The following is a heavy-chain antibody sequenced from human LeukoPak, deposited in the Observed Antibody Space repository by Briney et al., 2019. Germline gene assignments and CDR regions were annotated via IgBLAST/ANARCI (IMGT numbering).Heavy chain of an antibody. CDR1: GYTFSTYY. CDR2: IDPSGFRAIT. J-gene: IGHJ6*02. Sequence: ASVKVSCKTSGYTFSTYYMHWVRQAPGQGLEWMGVIDPSGFRAITKYEQKFQGRLTVTRDTSTSTVYLELSSLTSDDTAVYYCARCMFCRSGYWLHGMDVWGQGTTVTVFS. V-gene: IGHV1-46*01. CDR3: ARCMFCRSGYWLHGMDV. D-gene: IGHD6-19*01.